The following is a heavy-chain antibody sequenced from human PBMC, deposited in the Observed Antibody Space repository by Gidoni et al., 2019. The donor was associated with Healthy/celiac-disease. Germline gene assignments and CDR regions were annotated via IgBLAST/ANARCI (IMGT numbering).Heavy chain of an antibody. D-gene: IGHD3-3*01. CDR2: IYGDDDK. Sequence: QITLKESGPPLVTPTQTLTLTCPFSGFSLSTSGVGVGWIRQPPGKALEWLALIYGDDDKRYSPSLKSRLTITKDTSKNQVVLTMTNMDPVDTATYYCAQEGITIFGVATFDYWGQGTLVTVSS. CDR3: AQEGITIFGVATFDY. J-gene: IGHJ4*02. V-gene: IGHV2-5*02. CDR1: GFSLSTSGVG.